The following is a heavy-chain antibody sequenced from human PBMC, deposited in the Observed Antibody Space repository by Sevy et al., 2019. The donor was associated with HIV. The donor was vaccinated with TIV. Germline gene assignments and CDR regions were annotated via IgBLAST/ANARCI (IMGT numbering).Heavy chain of an antibody. CDR1: GYTFTNYY. J-gene: IGHJ4*02. V-gene: IGHV1-46*01. CDR2: ITPSGGST. Sequence: ASVKVSCKAFGYTFTNYYMHCVRQAPGQGLEWMGVITPSGGSTNYARKFQGSLTMTRDTSTITVYMELSSLRAEDTAVYYCGRVYHYDYSGPGYWGQGTLVTVSS. D-gene: IGHD3-22*01. CDR3: GRVYHYDYSGPGY.